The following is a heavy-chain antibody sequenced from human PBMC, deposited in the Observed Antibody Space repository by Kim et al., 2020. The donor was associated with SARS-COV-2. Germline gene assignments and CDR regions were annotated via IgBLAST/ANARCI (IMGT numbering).Heavy chain of an antibody. CDR1: GFTFSSYA. CDR2: ISGSGGST. D-gene: IGHD5-18*01. J-gene: IGHJ6*02. CDR3: AKWSEYSYGYYYYGMDV. Sequence: GGSLRLSCAASGFTFSSYAMSWVRQAPGKGLEWVSAISGSGGSTYYADSVKGRFTISRDNSKNTLYLQMNSLRAEDTAVYYCAKWSEYSYGYYYYGMDVWGQGTTVTVSS. V-gene: IGHV3-23*01.